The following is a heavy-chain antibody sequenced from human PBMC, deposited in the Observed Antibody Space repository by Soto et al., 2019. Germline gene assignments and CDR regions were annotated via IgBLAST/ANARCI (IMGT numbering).Heavy chain of an antibody. V-gene: IGHV3-23*01. J-gene: IGHJ4*02. CDR3: VRGANDYYPGSRIFVV. D-gene: IGHD3-10*01. CDR1: GLTFGSRA. CDR2: ITDTGGDA. Sequence: EVQLLEYGGDLIQPGGSLRLSCVASGLTFGSRAMSWVRQSPGEGLEWVSTITDTGGDAKYADSVRGRFAIARDNSKNTLDLQMSTLRAEDSAIYFCVRGANDYYPGSRIFVVWGRGTLVTVSS.